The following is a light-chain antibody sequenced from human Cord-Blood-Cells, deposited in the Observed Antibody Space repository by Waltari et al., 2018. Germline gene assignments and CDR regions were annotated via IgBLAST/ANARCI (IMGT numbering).Light chain of an antibody. J-gene: IGLJ3*02. CDR2: DVS. V-gene: IGLV2-14*01. Sequence: QSALPHPASVSGSPGQSITISCTVTSSDVGGYNYVSWYQQHPGKAPKLMIYDVSNRPSGVSNRFSGSKSGNTASLTISGLQAEDEADYYCSSYTSSSTLGFGGGTKLTVL. CDR3: SSYTSSSTLG. CDR1: SSDVGGYNY.